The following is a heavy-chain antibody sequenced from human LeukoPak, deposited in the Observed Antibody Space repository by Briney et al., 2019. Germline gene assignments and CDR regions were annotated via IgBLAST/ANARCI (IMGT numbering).Heavy chain of an antibody. CDR2: TRNKANSYTT. J-gene: IGHJ4*02. CDR3: ASPQRFGELFFYY. D-gene: IGHD3-10*01. V-gene: IGHV3-72*01. Sequence: GGSLRLSCAASVFTFSDHYMDWVRQAPGKGLEWVGRTRNKANSYTTEYAASVKGRFTISRDDSKNSLYLQMNSLKTEDTAVYYCASPQRFGELFFYYWGQGTLVTVSS. CDR1: VFTFSDHY.